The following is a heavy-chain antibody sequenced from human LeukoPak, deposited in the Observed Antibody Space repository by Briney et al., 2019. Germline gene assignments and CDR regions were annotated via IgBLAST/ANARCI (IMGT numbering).Heavy chain of an antibody. V-gene: IGHV3-7*01. D-gene: IGHD6-19*01. J-gene: IGHJ3*02. Sequence: GGSLRLSCAASGFTFSSYWMSWVRQAPGKGLEWVANIRQDGSEKYYVDSVKGRFTISRDNAKNSLYLQMNSLRAEDTAVYYCATQQWLIKSGAFDIWGQGTMVTVSS. CDR3: ATQQWLIKSGAFDI. CDR1: GFTFSSYW. CDR2: IRQDGSEK.